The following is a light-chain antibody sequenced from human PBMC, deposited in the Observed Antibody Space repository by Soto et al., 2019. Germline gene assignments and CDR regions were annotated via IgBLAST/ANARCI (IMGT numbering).Light chain of an antibody. V-gene: IGLV2-23*02. Sequence: QSALTQPASVSGSPGQSITISCSGAYNLVSWYQQHPGKAPKLMIFEVNQRPSGVSYRFSGSKSGNTASLTISSLQADDEADYFCCSYVPNIRVFGVGTQLTLL. J-gene: IGLJ7*01. CDR2: EVN. CDR1: YNL. CDR3: CSYVPNIRV.